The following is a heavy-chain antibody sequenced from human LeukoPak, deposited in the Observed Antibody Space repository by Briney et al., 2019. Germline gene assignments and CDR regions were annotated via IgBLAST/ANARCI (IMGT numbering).Heavy chain of an antibody. CDR2: ISYDGSNK. D-gene: IGHD3-22*01. Sequence: PGGSLRLSCAASGFTFRSYGMHWVRQAPGKGLEWVAVISYDGSNKYYADSVKGRFTISRDNAENTLYLQMNSLRVEDTAVYYCVRSAFHAGSGNYYDYRGQGTLVTVSS. CDR3: VRSAFHAGSGNYYDY. J-gene: IGHJ4*02. CDR1: GFTFRSYG. V-gene: IGHV3-30*03.